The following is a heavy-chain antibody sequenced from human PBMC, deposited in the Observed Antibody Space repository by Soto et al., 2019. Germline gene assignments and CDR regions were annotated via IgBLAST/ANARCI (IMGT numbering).Heavy chain of an antibody. Sequence: SQTLSLTCAISGDSFSSNSAALNWIRQSPSRGLEWLGRAYYRSKWYNDYAVSVKSRITINPDTSKNQFSLQLNSVTPEDTAVYYCASSYYYGSGSYNWFDPWGQGTLVTVSS. D-gene: IGHD3-10*01. CDR3: ASSYYYGSGSYNWFDP. J-gene: IGHJ5*02. V-gene: IGHV6-1*01. CDR2: AYYRSKWYN. CDR1: GDSFSSNSAA.